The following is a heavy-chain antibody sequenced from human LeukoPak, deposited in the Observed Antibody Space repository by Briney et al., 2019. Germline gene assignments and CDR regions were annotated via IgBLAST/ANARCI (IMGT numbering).Heavy chain of an antibody. CDR1: GGTFSSYA. CDR3: ARDGVYDFRSGFNDTLYNWFDP. CDR2: IIPIFGTA. V-gene: IGHV1-69*13. D-gene: IGHD3-3*01. Sequence: AASVKVSCKASGGTFSSYAISWVRLAPGQGLEWMGGIIPIFGTANYAQKFQGRVTITADESTSTAYMELSSLRSEDTAVYYCARDGVYDFRSGFNDTLYNWFDPWGQGTLVTVSS. J-gene: IGHJ5*02.